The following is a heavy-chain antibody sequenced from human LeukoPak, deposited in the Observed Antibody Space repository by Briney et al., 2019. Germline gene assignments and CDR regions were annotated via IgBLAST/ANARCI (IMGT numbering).Heavy chain of an antibody. J-gene: IGHJ4*02. CDR3: TREAGNTQYFDY. CDR2: IYTSGST. D-gene: IGHD1-1*01. Sequence: PSETLSLTCTVSGGSISSYYWSWTRQPAGKGLEWIGRIYTSGSTNYNPSLKSRVTMSVDTSKNQFSLKLSSVTAADTAMYYCTREAGNTQYFDYWGQGTLVTVSS. V-gene: IGHV4-4*07. CDR1: GGSISSYY.